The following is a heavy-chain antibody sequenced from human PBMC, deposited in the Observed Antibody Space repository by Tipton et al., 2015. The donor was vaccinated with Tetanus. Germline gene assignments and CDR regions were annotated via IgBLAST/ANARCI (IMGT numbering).Heavy chain of an antibody. CDR1: GYTFTSYD. Sequence: QLVQSGAEVKKPGASVKVSCKASGYTFTSYDINWVRQATGQGLEWMGWMNPNSGNTGYAQKFQGRVTMTRNTSISTAYMELSSLRSEDTAVYYCARPVVVVAAGTDYYYYYGMDVWGQGTTVTVSS. CDR3: ARPVVVVAAGTDYYYYYGMDV. V-gene: IGHV1-8*01. D-gene: IGHD2-15*01. CDR2: MNPNSGNT. J-gene: IGHJ6*02.